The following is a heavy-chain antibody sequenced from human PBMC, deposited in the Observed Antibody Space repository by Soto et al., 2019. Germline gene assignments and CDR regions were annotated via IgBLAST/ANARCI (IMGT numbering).Heavy chain of an antibody. CDR2: IYYSGST. CDR1: GGSISSGGYY. D-gene: IGHD4-17*01. J-gene: IGHJ5*02. V-gene: IGHV4-31*03. CDR3: ARDYGDPRVFDP. Sequence: SETLSLTCTVSGGSISSGGYYWSWIRQHPGKGLEWIGYIYYSGSTYYNPSLKSRVTISVDTSKNQFSLKLSSVTAADTALYYCARDYGDPRVFDPWGQGTLVTVSS.